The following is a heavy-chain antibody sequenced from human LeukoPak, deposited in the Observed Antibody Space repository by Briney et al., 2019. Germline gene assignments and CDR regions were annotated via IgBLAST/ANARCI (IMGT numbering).Heavy chain of an antibody. CDR2: SYYSGST. D-gene: IGHD3-10*01. CDR3: ARSGSYYGSTSG. J-gene: IGHJ4*02. CDR1: GGSISSGGYY. V-gene: IGHV4-31*02. Sequence: SETLSLTCTVSGGSISSGGYYWSWIRQHPGKGLEWIGYSYYSGSTNYNPSLKSRVTISLDTSKNQFSLKLSSVTAADTAVYYYARSGSYYGSTSGWGQGTLVTVSP.